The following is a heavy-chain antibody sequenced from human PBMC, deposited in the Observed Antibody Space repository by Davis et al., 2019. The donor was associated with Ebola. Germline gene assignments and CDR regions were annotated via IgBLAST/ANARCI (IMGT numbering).Heavy chain of an antibody. CDR2: ISYDGSNK. Sequence: GESLKISCAASGFTFSNAWMHWVRQAPGKGLEWVAVISYDGSNKYYADSVKGRFTISRDNSKNTLYLQMNSLRAEDTAVYYCARRTVPAAKDWGQGTLVTVSS. V-gene: IGHV3-30-3*01. CDR1: GFTFSNAW. J-gene: IGHJ4*02. D-gene: IGHD2-2*01. CDR3: ARRTVPAAKD.